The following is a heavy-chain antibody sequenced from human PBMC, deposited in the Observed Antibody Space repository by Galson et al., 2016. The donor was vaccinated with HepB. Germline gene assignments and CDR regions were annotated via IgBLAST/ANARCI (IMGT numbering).Heavy chain of an antibody. CDR3: ARDRDAALDY. D-gene: IGHD6-13*01. V-gene: IGHV1-18*01. J-gene: IGHJ4*02. Sequence: SVKVSCKASGYTFTNNGISWVRQAPGQRLEWMGWISAHSGNTNYAQRFQGRLTLTKDTSASTVYMALRSLRFDDTAMYYCARDRDAALDYWGQGALVTVSS. CDR2: ISAHSGNT. CDR1: GYTFTNNG.